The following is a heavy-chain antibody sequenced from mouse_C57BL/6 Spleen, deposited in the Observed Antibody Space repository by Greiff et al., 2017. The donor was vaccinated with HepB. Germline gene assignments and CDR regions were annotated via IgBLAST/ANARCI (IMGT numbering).Heavy chain of an antibody. J-gene: IGHJ2*01. CDR1: GYAFSSYW. CDR3: ARSDYYGRQYYFDY. V-gene: IGHV1-80*01. CDR2: IYPGDGDT. Sequence: VQLQQSGAELVKPGASVKISCKASGYAFSSYWMNWVKQRPGKGLEWIGQIYPGDGDTNYNGKFKGKATLTADKSSSTAYMQLSSLTSEDSAVYFCARSDYYGRQYYFDYWGQGTTLTVSS. D-gene: IGHD1-1*01.